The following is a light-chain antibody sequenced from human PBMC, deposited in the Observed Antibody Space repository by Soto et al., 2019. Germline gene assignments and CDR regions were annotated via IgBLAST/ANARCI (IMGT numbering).Light chain of an antibody. V-gene: IGLV2-23*01. J-gene: IGLJ3*02. CDR3: CSYAGSRTFV. CDR2: EGT. CDR1: SSDVGAYNL. Sequence: QSALTQPASVSGSPGQSITVSCTGTSSDVGAYNLVSGYQQYPGKAPRLIIYEGTKRPSGISHRFSGSKSDNTASLTISGLRAEDEAHYHCCSYAGSRTFVFGGGTKLTVL.